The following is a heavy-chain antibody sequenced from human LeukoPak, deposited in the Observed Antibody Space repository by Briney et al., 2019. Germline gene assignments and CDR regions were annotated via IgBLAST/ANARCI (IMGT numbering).Heavy chain of an antibody. D-gene: IGHD6-13*01. CDR1: GFTLSSHW. CDR3: ARWRQSSTWYWLDP. CDR2: IRQDGGET. J-gene: IGHJ5*02. V-gene: IGHV3-7*01. Sequence: PGGSLRLSCAASGFTLSSHWMGWIRQAPGKGLEWVANIRQDGGETYYVDSVKGRFTISRDNAKNSLYLQMNSLRVEETAMYYCARWRQSSTWYWLDPRGQGTLVTVSP.